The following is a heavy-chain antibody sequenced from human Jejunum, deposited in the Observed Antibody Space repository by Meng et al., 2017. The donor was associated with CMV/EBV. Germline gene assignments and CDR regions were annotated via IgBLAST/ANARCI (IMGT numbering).Heavy chain of an antibody. CDR2: IKPDGTEQ. J-gene: IGHJ4*02. CDR1: GCTFSKYW. D-gene: IGHD1-26*01. V-gene: IGHV3-7*01. CDR3: VRDINSGFYFTY. Sequence: ASGCTFSKYWMFWVRQAPGKGLEWVANIKPDGTEQHYVGSVRGRFTISRDNAKNSLYLQMNSLRVEDTAVYYCVRDINSGFYFTYWGQGTLVTVSS.